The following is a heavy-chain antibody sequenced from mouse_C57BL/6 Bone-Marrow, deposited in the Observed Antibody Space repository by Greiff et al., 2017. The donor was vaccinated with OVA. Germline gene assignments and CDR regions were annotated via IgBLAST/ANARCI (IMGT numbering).Heavy chain of an antibody. CDR2: IWRGGST. CDR3: ARTVYYDYDGVFYYAMDY. D-gene: IGHD2-4*01. V-gene: IGHV2-2*01. Sequence: VMLVESGPGLVQPSQSLSITCTVSGFSLTSYGVHWVRQSPGKGLEWLGVIWRGGSTDYNAAFISRLSISKDNSKSQVFFKMNSLQADDTAIYYCARTVYYDYDGVFYYAMDYWGQGTSVTVSS. J-gene: IGHJ4*01. CDR1: GFSLTSYG.